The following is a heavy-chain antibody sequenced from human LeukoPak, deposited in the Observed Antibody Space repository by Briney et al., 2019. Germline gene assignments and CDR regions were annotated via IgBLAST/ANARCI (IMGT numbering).Heavy chain of an antibody. Sequence: GGSLRLSCAASGFTFSSYSMNWVRQAPGKGLVWVARIKGDGSSTRHADSMKGRFTISRDNAKNTLYLQMNSLRDEDTAVYYCVREGLECSGSSCQRAAFDYWGQGTLVTVSS. J-gene: IGHJ4*02. V-gene: IGHV3-74*01. CDR3: VREGLECSGSSCQRAAFDY. D-gene: IGHD2-2*01. CDR2: IKGDGSST. CDR1: GFTFSSYS.